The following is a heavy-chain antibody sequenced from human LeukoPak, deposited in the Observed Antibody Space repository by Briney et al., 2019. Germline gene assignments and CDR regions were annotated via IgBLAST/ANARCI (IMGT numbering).Heavy chain of an antibody. CDR2: IRYDGSNK. CDR3: AKVGMVTTTPGYFDY. J-gene: IGHJ4*02. V-gene: IGHV3-30*02. Sequence: GGSLRLSCAASGFTFSSYGMHWVRQAPGKGLEWVSFIRYDGSNKHYADSVKGRFTISRDNSKNTLYLKMNSLRAEDTAVYYCAKVGMVTTTPGYFDYWGQGTLVSVSS. D-gene: IGHD4-17*01. CDR1: GFTFSSYG.